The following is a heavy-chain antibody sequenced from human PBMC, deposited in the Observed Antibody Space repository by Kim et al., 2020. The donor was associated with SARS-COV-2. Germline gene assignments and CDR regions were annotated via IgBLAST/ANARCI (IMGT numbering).Heavy chain of an antibody. Sequence: ASVKVSCKVSGYTLTELSMHWLRQAPGKGLEWMGGFDPEDGETIYAQKFQGRVTMTEDTSTDTAYMELSSLRSEDTAVYYCATVQKYYYDSSGYHHDAFDIWGQGTMVTVSS. CDR1: GYTLTELS. CDR2: FDPEDGET. V-gene: IGHV1-24*01. J-gene: IGHJ3*02. CDR3: ATVQKYYYDSSGYHHDAFDI. D-gene: IGHD3-22*01.